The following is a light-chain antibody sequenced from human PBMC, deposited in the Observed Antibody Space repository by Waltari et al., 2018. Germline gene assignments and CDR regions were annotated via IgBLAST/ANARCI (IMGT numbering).Light chain of an antibody. CDR2: DGS. CDR1: SSDVGGYNY. V-gene: IGLV2-14*03. Sequence: QSALTQPASVSGSPGQSITISCTGTSSDVGGYNYVSWYQQHPGKAPKLMIYDGSNRPSGVSNRFSGSKSGNTASLTISGLQAEDEADYYCSSYTSSSTPFVVGTGTKVTVL. CDR3: SSYTSSSTPFV. J-gene: IGLJ1*01.